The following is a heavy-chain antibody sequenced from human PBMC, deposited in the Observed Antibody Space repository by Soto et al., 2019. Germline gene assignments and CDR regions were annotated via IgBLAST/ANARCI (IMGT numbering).Heavy chain of an antibody. V-gene: IGHV4-4*02. CDR2: ICRRGIT. D-gene: IGHD6-19*01. CDR1: GALIHSNNC. J-gene: IGHJ4*01. Sequence: SETLSLTCTVSGALIHSNNCWPWVRQSPGKGLEWIGEICRRGITNYNPSLKGRVTISVDNSKNQFSLKLTSVSAADTAVYYCARVHVMVVAGSTFDYWGHGTLVTVSS. CDR3: ARVHVMVVAGSTFDY.